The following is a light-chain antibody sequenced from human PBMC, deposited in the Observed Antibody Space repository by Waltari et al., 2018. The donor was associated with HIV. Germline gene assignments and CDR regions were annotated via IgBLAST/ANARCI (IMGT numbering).Light chain of an antibody. CDR2: DDS. CDR1: NIGSKS. J-gene: IGLJ2*01. CDR3: QVWDSSSDPYVV. Sequence: SYVLTQPPSVSVAPGQTARITCGGNNIGSKSVHWYQQTPGQAPVLAVDDDSDRPPGIPERFSGSNSGNTATLTISRVEAGDEADYYCQVWDSSSDPYVVFGGGTKLTVL. V-gene: IGLV3-21*02.